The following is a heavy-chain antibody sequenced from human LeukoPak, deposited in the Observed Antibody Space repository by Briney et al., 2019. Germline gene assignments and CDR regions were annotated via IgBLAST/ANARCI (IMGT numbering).Heavy chain of an antibody. Sequence: SETPSLTCTVSGDSISGHYWNWIRQPPGKGLEWIGYIYNSGTTKYNPSLESRVTISVDTSKNQFSLKLTSVTAADTAVYYCARGEDFKSSRFDPWGQGTLVTVSS. CDR3: ARGEDFKSSRFDP. J-gene: IGHJ5*02. D-gene: IGHD1-26*01. V-gene: IGHV4-59*11. CDR2: IYNSGTT. CDR1: GDSISGHY.